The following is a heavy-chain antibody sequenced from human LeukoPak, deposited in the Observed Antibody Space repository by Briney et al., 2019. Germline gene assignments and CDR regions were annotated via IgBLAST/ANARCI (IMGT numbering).Heavy chain of an antibody. CDR3: ATLAGAGKSSGEYFQH. J-gene: IGHJ1*01. Sequence: GASVKVSCKASGYTFTDYYMHWVRQAPGQGLEWMGWINPYSGGTNYEQKFQGRVTMTRDTSISTAYMELSRLRSDDTAVYYCATLAGAGKSSGEYFQHWGQGTLVTVSS. CDR1: GYTFTDYY. V-gene: IGHV1-2*02. D-gene: IGHD6-19*01. CDR2: INPYSGGT.